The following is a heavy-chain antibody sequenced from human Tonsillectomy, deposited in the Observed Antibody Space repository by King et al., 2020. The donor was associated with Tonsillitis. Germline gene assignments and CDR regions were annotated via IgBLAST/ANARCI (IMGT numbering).Heavy chain of an antibody. CDR1: GFNFAEYA. J-gene: IGHJ4*02. CDR3: TATYYYGSGSGYYFDY. V-gene: IGHV3-49*03. CDR2: IRIKDYGGTT. Sequence: VQLVESGGGLVQPGRSLRLSCTSSGFNFAEYAMKWFRQAPGKGLAWVGVIRIKDYGGTTEYAAPMKGRFTISRDDSKSIAYLQINSLKNEDTAVYYCTATYYYGSGSGYYFDYWGQGTLVTVSS. D-gene: IGHD3-10*01.